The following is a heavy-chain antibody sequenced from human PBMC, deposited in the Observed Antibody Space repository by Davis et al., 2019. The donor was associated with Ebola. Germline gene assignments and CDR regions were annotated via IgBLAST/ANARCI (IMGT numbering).Heavy chain of an antibody. J-gene: IGHJ4*02. D-gene: IGHD3-16*01. Sequence: GGSLRLSCAASGFTLSGYDMNWVRQAPGKGLQWVAVIWDDGSNKYYADSVKGRFTISRDNSKNTLYLQMNSLRAEDTAVYYCARPRWGYWGQGTLVTVSS. CDR1: GFTLSGYD. CDR2: IWDDGSNK. CDR3: ARPRWGY. V-gene: IGHV3-33*01.